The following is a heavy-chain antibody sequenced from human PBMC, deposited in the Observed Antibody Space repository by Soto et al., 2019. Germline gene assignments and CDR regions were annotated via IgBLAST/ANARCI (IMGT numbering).Heavy chain of an antibody. CDR3: ATEYSSGWYSAFDI. D-gene: IGHD6-19*01. CDR2: ISAYNGNT. Sequence: ASVKVSCKASGYTFTSYGISWVRQAPGQGLEWMGWISAYNGNTNYAQKLQGRVTMTTDTSTSTAYMELRSLRSDDTAVYYCATEYSSGWYSAFDIWGQGTMVTVSS. CDR1: GYTFTSYG. J-gene: IGHJ3*02. V-gene: IGHV1-18*01.